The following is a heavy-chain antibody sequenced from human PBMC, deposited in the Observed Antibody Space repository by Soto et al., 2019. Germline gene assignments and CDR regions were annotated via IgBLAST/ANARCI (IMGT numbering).Heavy chain of an antibody. V-gene: IGHV4-34*01. CDR3: ARGEAKLRRIAAANYYYYGMDV. Sequence: PSETLSLTCAVYGGSFSGYYWSWIRQPPGKGLEWIGEINHSGSTNYNPSLKSRVTISVDTSKNQFSLKLSSVTAADTAVYYCARGEAKLRRIAAANYYYYGMDVWGQGTTVTSP. CDR1: GGSFSGYY. J-gene: IGHJ6*02. CDR2: INHSGST. D-gene: IGHD6-13*01.